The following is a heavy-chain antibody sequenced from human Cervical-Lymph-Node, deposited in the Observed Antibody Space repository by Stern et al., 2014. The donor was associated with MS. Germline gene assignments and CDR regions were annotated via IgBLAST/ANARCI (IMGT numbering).Heavy chain of an antibody. CDR2: ISSGSRTI. D-gene: IGHD3-10*01. Sequence: QVQLVESGGGLVKPGGSLRLSCAASGFTFSDYYMSWIRQAPGKGLEWISYISSGSRTIYYADSVKGRFTISRDNAKNSLYLQMSSLRAEDTAVYYCARIDIINLWSFDYWGQGTLVAVSS. CDR1: GFTFSDYY. J-gene: IGHJ4*02. V-gene: IGHV3-11*01. CDR3: ARIDIINLWSFDY.